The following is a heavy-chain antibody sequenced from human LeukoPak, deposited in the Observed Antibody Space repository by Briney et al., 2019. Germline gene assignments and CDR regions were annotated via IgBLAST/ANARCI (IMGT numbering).Heavy chain of an antibody. Sequence: ASVKVSCKASGGTFSSYAISWVRQAPGQGLEWMGGIIPIFGTANYAQKFQGRVTITADESTSTACMELSSLRSEDTAVYYCARVPMVRGVIMRSLYYYYGMDVWGQGTTVTVSS. CDR1: GGTFSSYA. CDR3: ARVPMVRGVIMRSLYYYYGMDV. J-gene: IGHJ6*02. V-gene: IGHV1-69*13. D-gene: IGHD3-10*01. CDR2: IIPIFGTA.